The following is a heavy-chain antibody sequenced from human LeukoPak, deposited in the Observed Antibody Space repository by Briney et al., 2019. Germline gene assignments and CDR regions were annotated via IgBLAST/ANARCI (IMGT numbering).Heavy chain of an antibody. J-gene: IGHJ4*02. CDR3: ARDYCKTTSCLES. D-gene: IGHD2-2*01. V-gene: IGHV3-33*08. CDR1: GFTFSSYA. Sequence: PGGSLRLSCAASGFTFSSYAMSWVRQAPGKGLEWVAFIWPDGSNKLYGDSVKGRFTISRDNSKNTVYLQMDSLRAEDTAVYSCARDYCKTTSCLESWGQGTLVTVSS. CDR2: IWPDGSNK.